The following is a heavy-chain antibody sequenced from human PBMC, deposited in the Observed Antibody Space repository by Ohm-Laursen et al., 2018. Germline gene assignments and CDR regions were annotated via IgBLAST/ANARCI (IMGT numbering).Heavy chain of an antibody. CDR1: GFTFNNYA. Sequence: SLRLSCAASGFTFNNYAMNWARQAPGKGLEWVSATSGSGGFTYYADSVKGRFTISRDNSKNTLYLQMNSLRAEDTAVYHCAKAGGWSYSYELDSWGQGALVTVSS. CDR2: TSGSGGFT. D-gene: IGHD3-10*01. CDR3: AKAGGWSYSYELDS. J-gene: IGHJ5*01. V-gene: IGHV3-23*01.